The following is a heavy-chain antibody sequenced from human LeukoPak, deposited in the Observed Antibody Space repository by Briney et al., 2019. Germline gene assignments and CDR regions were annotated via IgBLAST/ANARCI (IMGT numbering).Heavy chain of an antibody. J-gene: IGHJ4*02. D-gene: IGHD4-17*01. CDR3: ARGAGPYGDYRDY. Sequence: GGSLRLSCAASGLTFSNYAMTWVRQAPGKGLEWVSTISGSDGSTYYADSVKGRFSISRDNSKNTLYLQMNSLRDEDTAVYYCARGAGPYGDYRDYWGQGTLVTVSS. CDR1: GLTFSNYA. V-gene: IGHV3-23*01. CDR2: ISGSDGST.